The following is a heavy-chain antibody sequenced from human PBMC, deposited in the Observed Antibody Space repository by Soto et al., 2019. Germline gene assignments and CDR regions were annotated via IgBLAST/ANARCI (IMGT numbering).Heavy chain of an antibody. V-gene: IGHV1-18*01. CDR3: ARTRVLMVYAATVGDAFDI. CDR1: GYTFTSYG. J-gene: IGHJ3*02. Sequence: ASVKVSCKASGYTFTSYGISWVRQAPGQGLEWMGWISAYNGNTNYAQKLQGRVTMTTDTSTSTAYMELRSLRSDDTAVYYCARTRVLMVYAATVGDAFDIWGQGTMVTVSS. CDR2: ISAYNGNT. D-gene: IGHD2-8*01.